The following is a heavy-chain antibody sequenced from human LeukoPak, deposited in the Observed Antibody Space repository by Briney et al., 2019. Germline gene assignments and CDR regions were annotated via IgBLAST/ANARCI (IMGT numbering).Heavy chain of an antibody. D-gene: IGHD1-26*01. CDR3: SRGGADYSFDV. CDR2: IKHDGSAK. CDR1: GFTFSSYW. Sequence: GGSLRLSCAASGFTFSSYWMNWVRQPPGKGLEWVANIKHDGSAKLYVDSVKGRFTVSRDSAKNSLYLQMNGLRAEDTAVYFCSRGGADYSFDVWGHGTMVTVSS. V-gene: IGHV3-7*01. J-gene: IGHJ3*01.